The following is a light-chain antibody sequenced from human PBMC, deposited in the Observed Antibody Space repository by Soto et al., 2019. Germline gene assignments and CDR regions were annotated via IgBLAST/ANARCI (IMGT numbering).Light chain of an antibody. V-gene: IGLV2-8*01. CDR3: SSYAGSKNFVV. CDR2: EVS. J-gene: IGLJ2*01. Sequence: QAVVTQPPSASGSPGQSVTISCTGTSSDVGGYNYVSWYQQHPGKAPKLMIYEVSKRPSGVPDRFSGSKSGNTASLTVSGLQAEDEADYYCSSYAGSKNFVVFGGGTKVTVL. CDR1: SSDVGGYNY.